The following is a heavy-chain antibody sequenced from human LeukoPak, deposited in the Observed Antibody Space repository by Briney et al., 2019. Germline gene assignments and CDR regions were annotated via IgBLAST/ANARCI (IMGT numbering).Heavy chain of an antibody. J-gene: IGHJ4*02. CDR2: IWYDGSNK. CDR1: GFTFSSYG. Sequence: GGSLRLSCAASGFTFSSYGMHRVRQAPGKGLEWVAVIWYDGSNKYYADSVKGRFTISRDNSKNTLYLQMNSLRAEDTAVYYCARVRGYSGYVSALFSPVDYWGQGTLVTVSS. CDR3: ARVRGYSGYVSALFSPVDY. D-gene: IGHD5-12*01. V-gene: IGHV3-33*01.